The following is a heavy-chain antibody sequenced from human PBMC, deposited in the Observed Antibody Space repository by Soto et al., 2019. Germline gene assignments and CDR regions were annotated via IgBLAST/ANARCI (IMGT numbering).Heavy chain of an antibody. J-gene: IGHJ4*02. CDR3: ARDGSDTMVAYYFDY. Sequence: QVPLVESGGGVVQPGTSLRLSCVASGFTFTYGIHWVRQAPGKGLEWVAITWYDGSTKYYADSVKGRFAISRDNSKNTLYLQMSSLRAEDTAVYYCARDGSDTMVAYYFDYWGQGTLVTVSS. CDR2: TWYDGSTK. CDR1: GFTFTYG. V-gene: IGHV3-33*01. D-gene: IGHD3-10*01.